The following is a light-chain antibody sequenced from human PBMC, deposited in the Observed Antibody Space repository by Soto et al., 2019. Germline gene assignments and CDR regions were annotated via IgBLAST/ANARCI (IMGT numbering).Light chain of an antibody. Sequence: SYELTQPPSVSVSPGQTATITCSGDRLWDKYACWYLQKPGQSPLLVIYQDDKRPSGIPERFSGSTSGNTATLTISGTQAMDEADYYCQAWDSGTLVFGGGTKLTVL. CDR2: QDD. CDR1: RLWDKY. J-gene: IGLJ2*01. CDR3: QAWDSGTLV. V-gene: IGLV3-1*01.